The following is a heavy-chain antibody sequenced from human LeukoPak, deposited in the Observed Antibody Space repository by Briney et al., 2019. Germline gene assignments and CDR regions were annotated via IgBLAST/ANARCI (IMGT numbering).Heavy chain of an antibody. CDR2: INGHNGKS. Sequence: ASVKVSCKASGYTFTSYGISWVRQAPGQGLEWMGWINGHNGKSNYSQRFQDRVTMTTDTSTSTAYMELRRLRYGDTAVYYCVRVPELPEYWGQGTLVTVSS. CDR1: GYTFTSYG. V-gene: IGHV1-18*01. CDR3: VRVPELPEY. D-gene: IGHD2-15*01. J-gene: IGHJ4*02.